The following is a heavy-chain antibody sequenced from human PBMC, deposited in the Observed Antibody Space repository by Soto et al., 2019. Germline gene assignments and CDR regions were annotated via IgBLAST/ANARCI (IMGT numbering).Heavy chain of an antibody. CDR3: ARNESGWSSGGWFDP. V-gene: IGHV5-10-1*01. Sequence: PGESLKISCKGSGYSFTSYWISWVRQMPGKGLEWMGRIDPSDSYINYSPSFQGHVTISADKSISTAYLQWSSLKASDTAMYYCARNESGWSSGGWFDPWGQGTLVTVSS. CDR1: GYSFTSYW. J-gene: IGHJ5*02. D-gene: IGHD6-19*01. CDR2: IDPSDSYI.